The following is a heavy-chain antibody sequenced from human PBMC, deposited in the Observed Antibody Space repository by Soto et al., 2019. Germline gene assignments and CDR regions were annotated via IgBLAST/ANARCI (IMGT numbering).Heavy chain of an antibody. J-gene: IGHJ4*02. CDR3: ARGTLWNGYQFFDY. CDR1: GFTFSTFW. D-gene: IGHD3-3*01. CDR2: IKQDGTER. Sequence: GGSLRLSCAASGFTFSTFWMVWVRQAPGKGPEWVANIKQDGTERYYVDSVKGRSTISRDNAKNSLYLQMNSLRAEDTAVYYCARGTLWNGYQFFDYWGQGTLVTVSS. V-gene: IGHV3-7*01.